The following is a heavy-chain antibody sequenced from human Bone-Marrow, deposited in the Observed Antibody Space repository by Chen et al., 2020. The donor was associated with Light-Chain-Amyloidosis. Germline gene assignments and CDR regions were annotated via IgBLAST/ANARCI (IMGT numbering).Heavy chain of an antibody. CDR2: IKSKPDGGSA. J-gene: IGHJ4*02. CDR3: TTRSLDYNFWTGYYGPFEH. V-gene: IGHV3-15*01. Sequence: EVRLVESGGGLVKPGGSLRLSCITSGFTFRDAWMSWVRQPPGKGLEWVGQIKSKPDGGSADYAAPVKGRFSVSRDDSKNTLYLQLRSLKTEDTGVYYCTTRSLDYNFWTGYYGPFEHWGQGILVTVSP. CDR1: GFTFRDAW. D-gene: IGHD3-3*01.